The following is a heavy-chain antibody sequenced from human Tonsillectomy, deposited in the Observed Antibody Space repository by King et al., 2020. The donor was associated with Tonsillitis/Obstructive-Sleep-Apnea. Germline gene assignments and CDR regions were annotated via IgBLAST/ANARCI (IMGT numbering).Heavy chain of an antibody. Sequence: VQLVESGGALVQPGRSLRLYCVASGFIFEDYAMYWVRQTPGKGLEWVSGISWNSGSTAYADSVKGRFTISRDNAKNSLHLQMNSLRAEDTALYYCAKDLIIAVSGTPGDAFDIWGQGTMVTVS. CDR2: ISWNSGST. D-gene: IGHD6-13*01. V-gene: IGHV3-9*01. CDR1: GFIFEDYA. J-gene: IGHJ3*02. CDR3: AKDLIIAVSGTPGDAFDI.